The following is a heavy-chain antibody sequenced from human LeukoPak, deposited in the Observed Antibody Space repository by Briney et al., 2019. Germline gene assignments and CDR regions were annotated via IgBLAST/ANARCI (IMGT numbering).Heavy chain of an antibody. J-gene: IGHJ4*02. CDR2: ILGSGGST. Sequence: GASLRLSCAASGFTFSNYAMSWVRQAPGKGLEWVSAILGSGGSTHYADSVKGRFTVSRDNSKSTLYLQMNSLRAEDTALYYCAKWGDYDVLTGYYVPDYWGQGTLVTVSS. CDR3: AKWGDYDVLTGYYVPDY. CDR1: GFTFSNYA. V-gene: IGHV3-23*01. D-gene: IGHD3-9*01.